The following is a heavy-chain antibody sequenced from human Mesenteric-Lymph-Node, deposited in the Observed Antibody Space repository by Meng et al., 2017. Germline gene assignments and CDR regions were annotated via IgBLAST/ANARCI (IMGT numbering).Heavy chain of an antibody. CDR2: ISAYNGNT. V-gene: IGHV1-18*01. CDR3: AKVYDSSGYYLQFWDY. Sequence: ASVKVSCKASGYTFTSYGISWVRQAPGQGLEWMGWISAYNGNTNYAQKLQGRVTMTTDTSTSTAYMELRSLRSDDTAVYYCAKVYDSSGYYLQFWDYWGQGTLVTVAS. D-gene: IGHD3-22*01. J-gene: IGHJ4*02. CDR1: GYTFTSYG.